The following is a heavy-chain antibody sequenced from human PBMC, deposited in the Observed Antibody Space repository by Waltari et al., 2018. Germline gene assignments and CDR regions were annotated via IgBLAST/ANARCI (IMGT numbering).Heavy chain of an antibody. CDR1: GGSFSGYY. V-gene: IGHV4-34*01. Sequence: QVQLQQWGAGLLKPSETLSLTCAVYGGSFSGYYWSWIRQPPGKGLEWIGEINHSGSTNYNPSLKSRVTISVGTSKNQFSLKLSSVTAADTAVYYCARGLLLAGTEHWGQGTLVTVSS. D-gene: IGHD6-19*01. CDR3: ARGLLLAGTEH. J-gene: IGHJ1*01. CDR2: INHSGST.